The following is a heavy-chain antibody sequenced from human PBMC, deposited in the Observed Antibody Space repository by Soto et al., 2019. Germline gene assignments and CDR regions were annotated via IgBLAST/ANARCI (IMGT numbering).Heavy chain of an antibody. CDR1: GGSISSGGYY. CDR3: ARGGLRFLEWLMAPDY. V-gene: IGHV4-31*03. CDR2: IYYSGST. Sequence: SETLSLTCTVSGGSISSGGYYWSWIRQHPGKGLEWIGYIYYSGSTYYNPSLKSRVTISVDTSKNQFSLKLSSVTAADTAVYYCARGGLRFLEWLMAPDYWGQGTLVTVSS. D-gene: IGHD3-3*01. J-gene: IGHJ4*02.